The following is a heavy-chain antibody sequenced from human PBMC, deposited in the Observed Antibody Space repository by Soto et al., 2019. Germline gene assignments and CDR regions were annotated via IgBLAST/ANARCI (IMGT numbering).Heavy chain of an antibody. J-gene: IGHJ4*02. CDR2: IYYSGST. V-gene: IGHV4-31*03. CDR3: ARGDAYDYVWGSYRYGPVLFDY. Sequence: SETLSLTCTVSGGSISSGGYYWSWIRKHPGKGLEWIGYIYYSGSTYYNPSLKSRVTISVDTSKKQFSLKLSPVTAADTAVYYCARGDAYDYVWGSYRYGPVLFDYWGQGTLVTAPQ. CDR1: GGSISSGGYY. D-gene: IGHD3-16*02.